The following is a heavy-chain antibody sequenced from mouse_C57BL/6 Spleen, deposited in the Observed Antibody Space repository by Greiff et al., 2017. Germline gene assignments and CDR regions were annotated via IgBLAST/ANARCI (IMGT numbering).Heavy chain of an antibody. V-gene: IGHV1-15*01. CDR2: IDPETGGT. D-gene: IGHD2-3*01. Sequence: VQGVESGAELVRPGASVTLSCKASGYTFTDYEMHWVKQTPVHGLEWIGAIDPETGGTAYNQKFKGKAILTADKSSSTAYMELRSLTSEDSAVYYCTRSDGYNYAMDYWGQGTSVTVSS. CDR3: TRSDGYNYAMDY. J-gene: IGHJ4*01. CDR1: GYTFTDYE.